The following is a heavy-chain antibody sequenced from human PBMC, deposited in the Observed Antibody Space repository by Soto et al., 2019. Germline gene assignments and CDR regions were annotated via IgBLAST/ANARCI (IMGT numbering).Heavy chain of an antibody. CDR1: GGSISSYY. Sequence: SETLSLTCTVSGGSISSYYWSWIRQPPGKGLEWIGYIYYSGSTNYNPSLKSRVTISVDTSKNQFSLKLSSVTAADTAVYYCARGLVVRGCLHFDFWGQGTLDIVSS. CDR3: ARGLVVRGCLHFDF. V-gene: IGHV4-59*01. J-gene: IGHJ4*02. D-gene: IGHD3-10*01. CDR2: IYYSGST.